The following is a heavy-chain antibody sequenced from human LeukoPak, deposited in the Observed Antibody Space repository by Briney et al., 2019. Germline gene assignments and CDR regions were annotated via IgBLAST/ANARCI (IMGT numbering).Heavy chain of an antibody. D-gene: IGHD3-3*01. CDR3: ARGKYYGDSDF. J-gene: IGHJ4*02. V-gene: IGHV4-61*01. CDR2: VYHSGST. CDR1: GDSVISGLYY. Sequence: SETLSLTCRVSGDSVISGLYYWTWVRQPPGKGLEWIGYVYHSGSTTYNPSLKSRVTISIDTSQNKFSLKLRSVTAADTAMYYCARGKYYGDSDFWGQGTLVIVSS.